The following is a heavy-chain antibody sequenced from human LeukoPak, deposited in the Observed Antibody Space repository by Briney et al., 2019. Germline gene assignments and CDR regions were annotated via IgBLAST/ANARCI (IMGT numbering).Heavy chain of an antibody. V-gene: IGHV4-39*01. D-gene: IGHD3-22*01. Sequence: PSETLSLTCTVSGGSISSSSYYWGWIRQPPGKGLEWIGSIYHSGSTYYNASLKSRVTISVDTSKNQFSLEVSSVTAADTAVYYCASGFPPRADSSGYYVWDAFDIWGQGTMVTVSS. CDR3: ASGFPPRADSSGYYVWDAFDI. CDR2: IYHSGST. J-gene: IGHJ3*02. CDR1: GGSISSSSYY.